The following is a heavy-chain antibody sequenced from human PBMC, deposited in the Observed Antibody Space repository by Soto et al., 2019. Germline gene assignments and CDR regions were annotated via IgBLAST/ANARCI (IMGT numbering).Heavy chain of an antibody. D-gene: IGHD3-3*01. CDR1: GYTFTIYA. CDR2: INTNTGNP. J-gene: IGHJ5*02. CDR3: ARSLLSDYDFWSGSTNWFDP. Sequence: GASVKVSCKASGYTFTIYAMNWVRQAPGQGLEWMGWINTNTGNPTYAQGFTGRFVFSLDTSVSTAYLQICSLKAEDTAVYYCARSLLSDYDFWSGSTNWFDPWGQGTLVTVS. V-gene: IGHV7-4-1*01.